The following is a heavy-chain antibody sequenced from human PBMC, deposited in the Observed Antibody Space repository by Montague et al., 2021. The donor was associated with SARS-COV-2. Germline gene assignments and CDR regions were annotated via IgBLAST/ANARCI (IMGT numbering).Heavy chain of an antibody. CDR3: ARDGSHWAFDV. CDR1: GGSISSYY. V-gene: IGHV4-59*01. Sequence: SETLSLTCTVSGGSISSYYWSWIRQPPGKGLEWIGNVYYTGNTHYNPSLNSRVTISVDRSKNQYSLKLSSVTGADTAVYYCARDGSHWAFDVWGQGTMVTVSS. CDR2: VYYTGNT. D-gene: IGHD1-26*01. J-gene: IGHJ3*01.